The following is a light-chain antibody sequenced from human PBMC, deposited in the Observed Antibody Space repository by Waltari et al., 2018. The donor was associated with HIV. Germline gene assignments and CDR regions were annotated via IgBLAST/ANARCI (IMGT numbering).Light chain of an antibody. CDR1: SSNIGSNY. Sequence: QSVLTQSPSASGTPGQRVTISCSGSSSNIGSNYVYWYQQLPGTAPKLLLYRDIQRPSGVPDRCSGSKSGTSASLAISGLRSEDEAHYYCATWTDSLSGVVFGGGTKLRVL. CDR3: ATWTDSLSGVV. CDR2: RDI. J-gene: IGLJ2*01. V-gene: IGLV1-47*01.